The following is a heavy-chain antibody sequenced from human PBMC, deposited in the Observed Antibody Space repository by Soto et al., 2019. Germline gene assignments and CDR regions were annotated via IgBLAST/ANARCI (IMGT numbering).Heavy chain of an antibody. J-gene: IGHJ4*02. CDR1: GFTFSSYS. D-gene: IGHD3-22*01. V-gene: IGHV3-21*01. Sequence: PGGSLRLSCAASGFTFSSYSMNWVRQAPGKGLEWVSSISSSNSYIYYADSVKGRFTISRDNAKNSLYLQMNSLRAEDTAVYYCASLTYYYDSSGYYGDEAFDYWGQGTLVTVSS. CDR2: ISSSNSYI. CDR3: ASLTYYYDSSGYYGDEAFDY.